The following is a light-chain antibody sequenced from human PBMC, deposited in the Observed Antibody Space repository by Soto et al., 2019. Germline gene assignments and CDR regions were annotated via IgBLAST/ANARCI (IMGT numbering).Light chain of an antibody. CDR2: GAS. CDR1: QSVSNNY. CDR3: QHYGSSGT. J-gene: IGKJ1*01. Sequence: EIVLTQSPGTLSLSPGERATLSCRASQSVSNNYLAWYQQKPGQAPRLLFYGASNRATGIPVRFSGCGSGTDFTITISGLEPDDFAVYYCQHYGSSGTFGQGTKVEIK. V-gene: IGKV3-20*01.